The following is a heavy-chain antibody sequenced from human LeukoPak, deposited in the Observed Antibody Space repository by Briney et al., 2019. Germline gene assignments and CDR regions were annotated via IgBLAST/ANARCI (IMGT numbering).Heavy chain of an antibody. D-gene: IGHD3-10*01. V-gene: IGHV4-59*12. J-gene: IGHJ6*03. CDR3: ARGQYYYGSGSYFRRATYYYYYYMDV. Sequence: PSETLSLTCAVYGGSFSNYYWNWFRQPPGKGLEWIGYIYYSGSTNYNPSLKSRVTISVDTSKNQFSLKLSSVTAADTAVYYCARGQYYYGSGSYFRRATYYYYYYMDVWGKGTTVTVSS. CDR1: GGSFSNYY. CDR2: IYYSGST.